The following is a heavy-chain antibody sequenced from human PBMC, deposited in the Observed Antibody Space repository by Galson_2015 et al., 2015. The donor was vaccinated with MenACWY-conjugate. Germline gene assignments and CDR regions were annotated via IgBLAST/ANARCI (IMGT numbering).Heavy chain of an antibody. CDR1: GFTFSSYS. D-gene: IGHD2-21*01. Sequence: SLRLSCAASGFTFSSYSMNWVRQAPGKGLEWVSYISSSIGTIYYADSVKGRFTISRDNAKNSLYLQMNSLRAEDTAVYYCARDQRFPEYWGQGTLVTVSS. CDR3: ARDQRFPEY. V-gene: IGHV3-48*01. J-gene: IGHJ4*02. CDR2: ISSSIGTI.